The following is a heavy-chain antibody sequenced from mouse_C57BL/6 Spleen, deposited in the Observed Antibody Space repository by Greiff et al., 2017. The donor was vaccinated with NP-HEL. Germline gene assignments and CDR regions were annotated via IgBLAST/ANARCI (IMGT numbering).Heavy chain of an antibody. Sequence: VQLQQSGPELVKPGASVKIPCKASGYTFTDYNMDWVKQSHGKSLEWIGDINPNNGGTIYNQKFKGKATLTVDKSSSTAYMERRSLTSEDTAVYYCARGYGSSLYYFDYWGQGTTLTVSS. J-gene: IGHJ2*01. D-gene: IGHD1-1*01. CDR2: INPNNGGT. V-gene: IGHV1-18*01. CDR3: ARGYGSSLYYFDY. CDR1: GYTFTDYN.